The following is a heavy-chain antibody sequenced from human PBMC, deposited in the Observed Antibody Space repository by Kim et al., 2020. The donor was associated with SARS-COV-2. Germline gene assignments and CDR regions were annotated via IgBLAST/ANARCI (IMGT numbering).Heavy chain of an antibody. Sequence: SETLSLTCTVSGGSISSSSYYWGWIRQPPGKGLEWIGSIYYSGSTYYNPSLKSRVTISVDTSKNQFSLKLSSVTAADTAVYYCARLSTGSLLDYWGQGTL. CDR3: ARLSTGSLLDY. CDR2: IYYSGST. CDR1: GGSISSSSYY. V-gene: IGHV4-39*01. D-gene: IGHD1-1*01. J-gene: IGHJ4*02.